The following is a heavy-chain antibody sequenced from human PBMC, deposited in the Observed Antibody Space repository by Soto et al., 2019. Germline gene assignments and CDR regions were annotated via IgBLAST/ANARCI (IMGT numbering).Heavy chain of an antibody. CDR1: GFTFSSYA. CDR3: AKGDILTGYPYYFDY. V-gene: IGHV3-23*01. J-gene: IGHJ4*02. D-gene: IGHD3-9*01. CDR2: ISGSGGST. Sequence: GGSLRLSCAASGFTFSSYAMSWVRQAPGKGLEWVSAISGSGGSTYYADSVKGRFTISRDNSKNTLYLQMNSLRAEDTAVYYCAKGDILTGYPYYFDYWGQGTLVTVSS.